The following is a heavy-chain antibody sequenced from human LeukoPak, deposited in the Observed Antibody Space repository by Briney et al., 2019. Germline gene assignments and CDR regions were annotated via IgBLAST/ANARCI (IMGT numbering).Heavy chain of an antibody. CDR2: ISAYNGDT. CDR3: ARSGDGNWFDP. Sequence: EASVKVSCKASGYIFMNFGMGWVRQAPGQGLEWLGWISAYNGDTNYAQKFQGRVTMTTDTSTSTAYMEVRSLTSDDTAIYYCARSGDGNWFDPWGQGTLVIVSS. V-gene: IGHV1-18*01. CDR1: GYIFMNFG. J-gene: IGHJ5*02.